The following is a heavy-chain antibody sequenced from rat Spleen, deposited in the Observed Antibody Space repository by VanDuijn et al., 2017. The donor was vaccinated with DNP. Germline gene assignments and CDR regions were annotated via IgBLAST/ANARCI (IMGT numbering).Heavy chain of an antibody. CDR2: ITTKGDIT. CDR3: ARGGRSYFDY. CDR1: GFTFSDYY. D-gene: IGHD1-11*01. J-gene: IGHJ2*01. Sequence: EVQLVESGGGLVQPGRSLKVSCTASGFTFSDYYMAWVRQAPKKGLDWVATITTKGDITFYRDSVKGRFTISRDNTKSTLYLQMNSLRSEDTASYYCARGGRSYFDYWGQGVMVTVSS. V-gene: IGHV5-25*01.